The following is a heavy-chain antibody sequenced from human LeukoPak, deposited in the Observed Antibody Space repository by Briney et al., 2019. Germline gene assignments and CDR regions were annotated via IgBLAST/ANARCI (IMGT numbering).Heavy chain of an antibody. CDR3: ARAREVDWGYTYYFDY. CDR2: IYHSGST. D-gene: IGHD7-27*01. CDR1: GGSISSGGYS. Sequence: PSETLSLTCAVSGGSISSGGYSWSWIRQPPGKGLEWIGYIYHSGSTYYNPSLKSRVTISVDRSKNQFSLKLSSVTAADTAVYYCARAREVDWGYTYYFDYWGQGTLVTVSS. V-gene: IGHV4-30-2*01. J-gene: IGHJ4*02.